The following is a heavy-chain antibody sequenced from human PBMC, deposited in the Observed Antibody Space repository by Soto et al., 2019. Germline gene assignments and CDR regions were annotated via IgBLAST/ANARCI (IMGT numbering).Heavy chain of an antibody. CDR2: IKQDGSEK. Sequence: LRLSCAASGFTFENYWMTWFRQAPGEGLEWVANIKQDGSEKNYVGSVKGRFTIFRDNAKKSVYLQMNSLRAEDTAVYFCARVIAARLYYYGMDVWGQGTTVTV. D-gene: IGHD6-6*01. J-gene: IGHJ6*02. V-gene: IGHV3-7*01. CDR1: GFTFENYW. CDR3: ARVIAARLYYYGMDV.